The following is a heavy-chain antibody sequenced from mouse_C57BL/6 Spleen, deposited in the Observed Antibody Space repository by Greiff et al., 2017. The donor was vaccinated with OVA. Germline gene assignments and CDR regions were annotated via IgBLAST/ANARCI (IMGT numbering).Heavy chain of an antibody. CDR2: IRLKSDNYAT. CDR1: GFTFSNYW. D-gene: IGHD1-1*01. V-gene: IGHV6-3*01. J-gene: IGHJ3*01. CDR3: TEGYYGGFAY. Sequence: EVKLEESGGGLVQPGGSMKLSCVASGFTFSNYWMNWVRQSPEKGLEWVAQIRLKSDNYATHYAESVKRRFTISRDDSKSSVYLQMNNLRAEDTGIYYCTEGYYGGFAYWGQGTLVTVSA.